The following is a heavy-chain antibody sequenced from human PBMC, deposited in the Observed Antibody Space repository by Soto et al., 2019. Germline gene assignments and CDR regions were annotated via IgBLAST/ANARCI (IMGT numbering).Heavy chain of an antibody. Sequence: EVQLVESGGGLVKPGGSLRLSCAASGFTFSNAWMSWVRQAPGKGLEWVGRIKSKTDGGTTDYAAPVKGRFTISRDDSKNTLYLQMYSLKTEDTAVYYCTTHNWNYVGAFDIWGQGTMVTVSS. CDR2: IKSKTDGGTT. V-gene: IGHV3-15*01. CDR1: GFTFSNAW. CDR3: TTHNWNYVGAFDI. D-gene: IGHD1-7*01. J-gene: IGHJ3*02.